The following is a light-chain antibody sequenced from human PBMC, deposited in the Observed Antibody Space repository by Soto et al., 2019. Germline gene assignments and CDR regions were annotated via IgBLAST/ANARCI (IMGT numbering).Light chain of an antibody. Sequence: DIVMTQSPATLSVSPGEGATLSCRASQSVSSNLAWYQHKPGQAPRLLIYGASTRASGIPVRFSGSGSGTDFTLTISSLQSEDFAVYSCQQYINWPRTFGQGTKVDI. CDR3: QQYINWPRT. CDR1: QSVSSN. CDR2: GAS. V-gene: IGKV3-15*01. J-gene: IGKJ1*01.